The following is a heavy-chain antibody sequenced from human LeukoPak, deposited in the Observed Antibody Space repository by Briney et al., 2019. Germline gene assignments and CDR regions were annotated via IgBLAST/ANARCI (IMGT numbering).Heavy chain of an antibody. V-gene: IGHV3-11*01. CDR3: ARYYYDSSGYYYFDY. J-gene: IGHJ4*02. D-gene: IGHD3-22*01. Sequence: GSLRLSCVASGFNFRDYYMGWIRQAPGKGLELVSYSSSSGSTIYYAASVKGRFTISRDNAKNSLYLQMNSLRTEDTAVYSCARYYYDSSGYYYFDYWGQGTLVTVSS. CDR2: SSSSGSTI. CDR1: GFNFRDYY.